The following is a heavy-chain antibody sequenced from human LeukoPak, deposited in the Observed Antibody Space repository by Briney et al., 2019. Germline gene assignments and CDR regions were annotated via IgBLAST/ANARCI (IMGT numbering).Heavy chain of an antibody. Sequence: SGPTRVNPTQTLTLTCTFSGFSLSTSGVGVGWIRQPPGKALEWLALIYWNDDKRYSPSLKSRLTITKDTSKNQVVLTMTNMDPVDTATYYCAHKSTSYSMASFDYWGRGTLVTVSS. V-gene: IGHV2-5*01. J-gene: IGHJ4*02. CDR2: IYWNDDK. D-gene: IGHD3-10*01. CDR1: GFSLSTSGVG. CDR3: AHKSTSYSMASFDY.